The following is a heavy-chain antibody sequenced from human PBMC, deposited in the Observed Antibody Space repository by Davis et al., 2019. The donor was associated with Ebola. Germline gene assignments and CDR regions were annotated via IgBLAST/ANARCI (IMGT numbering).Heavy chain of an antibody. J-gene: IGHJ4*02. D-gene: IGHD3-22*01. Sequence: SVKVSCKASGGTFSSYGISWVRQAPGQGLDWMGGIIPVFGIPKYAQKFQGRVTITADESTSTAYMELSSLRSEDTAVYYCARDRYSDGSGYFFKQSHWGQGTLVTVSS. V-gene: IGHV1-69*13. CDR1: GGTFSSYG. CDR3: ARDRYSDGSGYFFKQSH. CDR2: IIPVFGIP.